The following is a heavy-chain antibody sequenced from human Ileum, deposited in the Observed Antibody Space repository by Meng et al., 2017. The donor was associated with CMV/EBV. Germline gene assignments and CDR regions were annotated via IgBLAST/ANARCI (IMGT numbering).Heavy chain of an antibody. J-gene: IGHJ4*02. CDR1: GYSFTSYA. CDR3: ARDYGSGGYSPLGH. V-gene: IGHV1-3*01. Sequence: SGYSFTSYALYWVRQAPGQSLEWMGWINGGNGNTRYSQKFQGRVTITRDTSANTVYMELSSLRSEDTAIYYCARDYGSGGYSPLGHWGQGTLVTVSS. D-gene: IGHD3-10*01. CDR2: INGGNGNT.